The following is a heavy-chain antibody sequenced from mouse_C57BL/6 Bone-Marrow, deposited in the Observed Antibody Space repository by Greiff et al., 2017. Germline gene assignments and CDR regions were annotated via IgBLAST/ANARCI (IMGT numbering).Heavy chain of an antibody. D-gene: IGHD4-1*01. Sequence: DVQLVESGGGLVQPKGSLKLSCAASGFSFNTYALNWVRQAPGKGLEWVARIRSKSNNYATYYADSVKDRFTISRDDSESMLYLQMKNLKTEDTAMYYCVRHGTPAWFAYWGQGTLVTVA. CDR1: GFSFNTYA. CDR3: VRHGTPAWFAY. V-gene: IGHV10-1*01. J-gene: IGHJ3*01. CDR2: IRSKSNNYAT.